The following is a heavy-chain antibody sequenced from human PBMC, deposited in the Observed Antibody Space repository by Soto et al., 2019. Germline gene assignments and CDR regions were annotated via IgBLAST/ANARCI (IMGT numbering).Heavy chain of an antibody. CDR3: ARDDYGNQWIYGMDV. CDR1: GFTFSSYS. V-gene: IGHV3-21*01. CDR2: ISSSSSYI. J-gene: IGHJ6*02. Sequence: GSLRLSCAASGFTFSSYSMNWVRQAPGKGLEWVSSISSSSSYIYYADSVKGRFTIARDNAKNSLYLQMNSLGAEDTAVYYCARDDYGNQWIYGMDVWGQGTTVTVSS. D-gene: IGHD4-17*01.